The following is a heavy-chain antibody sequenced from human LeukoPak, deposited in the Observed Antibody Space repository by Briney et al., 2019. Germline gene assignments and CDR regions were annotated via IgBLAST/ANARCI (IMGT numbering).Heavy chain of an antibody. CDR1: GYTFTSYG. J-gene: IGHJ3*02. CDR2: ISAYNGNT. V-gene: IGHV1-18*01. CDR3: ARGDRDIVVVTAIDGFGAFDI. D-gene: IGHD2-21*02. Sequence: ASVKVSCKASGYTFTSYGISWVRQAPGQGLEWMGWISAYNGNTNYAQKLQGRVTMTTDTSTSTAYMELRSLRSDDTAVYYCARGDRDIVVVTAIDGFGAFDIWGQGTMVTVSS.